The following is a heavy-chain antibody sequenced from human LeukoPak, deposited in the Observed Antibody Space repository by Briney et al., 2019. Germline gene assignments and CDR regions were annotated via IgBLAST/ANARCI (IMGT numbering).Heavy chain of an antibody. J-gene: IGHJ4*02. CDR1: GFTFSTYA. CDR3: ASISGASWGDY. Sequence: GRSLRLSCAASGFTFSTYALHWVRQAPGKGLEWVAVISYDGSNIYYADSVKGRFTISRDNSKNTLYLQMNSLRVEDTAVYYCASISGASWGDYWGQGTLVTVSS. CDR2: ISYDGSNI. D-gene: IGHD3-16*01. V-gene: IGHV3-30*04.